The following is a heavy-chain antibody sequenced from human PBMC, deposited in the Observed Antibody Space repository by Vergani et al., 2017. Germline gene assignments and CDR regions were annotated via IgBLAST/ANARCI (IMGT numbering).Heavy chain of an antibody. CDR3: ARDLFSALRGPFDY. CDR1: GFTFSSYG. CDR2: IWYDGSNK. V-gene: IGHV3-33*08. D-gene: IGHD3-10*01. Sequence: VQLVESGGGLVQPGGSLRLSCAASGFTFSSYGMHWVRQAPGKGLEWVAVIWYDGSNKYYADSVKGRFTISRDNSKNTLYLQMNSLRAEDTAVYYCARDLFSALRGPFDYWGQGTLVTVSS. J-gene: IGHJ4*02.